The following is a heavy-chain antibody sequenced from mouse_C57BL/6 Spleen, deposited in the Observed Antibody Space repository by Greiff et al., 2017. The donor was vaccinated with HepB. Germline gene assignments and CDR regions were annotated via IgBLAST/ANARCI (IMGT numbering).Heavy chain of an antibody. CDR1: GFTFSSYA. Sequence: EVQLVESGGGLVKPGGSLKLSCAASGFTFSSYAMSWVRQTPEKRLEWVATISDGGSYTYYPDNVKGRFTISRDNAKNNLYLQMSHLKSEDTAMYYCARAFYDGYFDYWGQGTTLTVSS. J-gene: IGHJ2*01. CDR3: ARAFYDGYFDY. CDR2: ISDGGSYT. D-gene: IGHD2-3*01. V-gene: IGHV5-4*01.